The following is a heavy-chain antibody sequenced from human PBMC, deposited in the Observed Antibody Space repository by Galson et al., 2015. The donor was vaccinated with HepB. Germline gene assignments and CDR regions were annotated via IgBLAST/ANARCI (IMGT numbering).Heavy chain of an antibody. V-gene: IGHV1-18*01. D-gene: IGHD3-3*01. Sequence: SVKVSCKASGYTFTNFGISWVRQAPGQGFEWMGWISTYNGDTNYAQNFRGRVSMTTDTSTSTAYMELRSLRSDDTAVYFCARAHDFWSGLYYFDFWGQGTLVTVSS. CDR3: ARAHDFWSGLYYFDF. J-gene: IGHJ4*02. CDR2: ISTYNGDT. CDR1: GYTFTNFG.